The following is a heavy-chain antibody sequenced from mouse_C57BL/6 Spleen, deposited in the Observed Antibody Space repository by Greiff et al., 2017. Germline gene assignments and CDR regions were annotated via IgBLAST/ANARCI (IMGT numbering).Heavy chain of an antibody. V-gene: IGHV2-5*01. CDR1: GFSLTSYG. J-gene: IGHJ4*01. CDR3: AKEGSPDAMDY. Sequence: VKVVESGPGLVQPSQSLSITCTVSGFSLTSYGVHWVRQSPGKGLEWLGVIWRGGSTDYNAAFMSRLSITKDNSKSQVFFKMNSLQADDTAIYYCAKEGSPDAMDYWGQGTSVTVSS. CDR2: IWRGGST.